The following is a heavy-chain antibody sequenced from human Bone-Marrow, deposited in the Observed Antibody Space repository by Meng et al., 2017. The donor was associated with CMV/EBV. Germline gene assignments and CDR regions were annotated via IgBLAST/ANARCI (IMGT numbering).Heavy chain of an antibody. Sequence: GESLKISCKGSGYSFTSYWIGWVRQMPGKGLEWMGIIYPGDSDTRYSPSFQGQVTISADKSISTAYLQWSSLKASDTAMYYCATRIHDYYDSSGNYKMDAFDIWGQGTMVTVSS. CDR3: ATRIHDYYDSSGNYKMDAFDI. V-gene: IGHV5-51*01. J-gene: IGHJ3*02. CDR1: GYSFTSYW. D-gene: IGHD3-22*01. CDR2: IYPGDSDT.